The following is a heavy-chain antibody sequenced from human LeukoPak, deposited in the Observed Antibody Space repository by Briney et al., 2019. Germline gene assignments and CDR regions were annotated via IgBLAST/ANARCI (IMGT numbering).Heavy chain of an antibody. J-gene: IGHJ4*02. CDR3: AHGAMYQLDY. CDR2: INSDGSST. V-gene: IGHV3-74*01. D-gene: IGHD2-2*01. Sequence: GGSLRLSCAASGFTFSNAWMHWVRQAPGKGLVWVSRINSDGSSTSYADSVKGRFTISRDNAKNTLYLQMNSLRAEDTAVYYCAHGAMYQLDYWGQGTLVTVSS. CDR1: GFTFSNAW.